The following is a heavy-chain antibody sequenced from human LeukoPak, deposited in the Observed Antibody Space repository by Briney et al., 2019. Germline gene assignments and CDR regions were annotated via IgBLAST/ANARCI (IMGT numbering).Heavy chain of an antibody. J-gene: IGHJ4*02. V-gene: IGHV3-74*01. CDR2: INTDASKT. D-gene: IGHD1-26*01. CDR1: GFTFIRSR. CDR3: ARDQAIAGPTTADY. Sequence: PGGALRLSCPAPGFTFIRSRMHWVRQAPGKGLVWVSRINTDASKTIYAHSVKDRSTIPSDNHKNPLSLQPNSRRDEDTAVYYCARDQAIAGPTTADYWGQGALVTVSS.